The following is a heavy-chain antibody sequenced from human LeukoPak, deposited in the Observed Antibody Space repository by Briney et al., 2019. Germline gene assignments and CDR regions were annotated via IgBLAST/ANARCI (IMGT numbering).Heavy chain of an antibody. V-gene: IGHV3-30*18. Sequence: GGSLRLSCAASGFTFSSYAMSWVRQAPGKGLEWVAVISYDGSNKYYADPVKGRFTISRDNSKNTLYLQMNSLRAEDTAVYYCAKDGGYCSSTSCYEGWFDPWGQGTLVTVSS. CDR3: AKDGGYCSSTSCYEGWFDP. CDR1: GFTFSSYA. J-gene: IGHJ5*02. D-gene: IGHD2-2*01. CDR2: ISYDGSNK.